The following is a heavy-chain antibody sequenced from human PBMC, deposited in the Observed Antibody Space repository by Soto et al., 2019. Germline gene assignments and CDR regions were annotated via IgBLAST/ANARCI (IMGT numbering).Heavy chain of an antibody. CDR2: IYTSGST. J-gene: IGHJ5*02. CDR1: GGSISSYY. V-gene: IGHV4-4*07. D-gene: IGHD1-26*01. Sequence: PSETLSLTCTVSGGSISSYYWSWIRQPAGKGLEWIGRIYTSGSTNYNPSLKSRVTMSVDTSKNQFSLKLSSVTAADTAVYYCARDPTPEWELLSWWFDPWGQGTLVTVSS. CDR3: ARDPTPEWELLSWWFDP.